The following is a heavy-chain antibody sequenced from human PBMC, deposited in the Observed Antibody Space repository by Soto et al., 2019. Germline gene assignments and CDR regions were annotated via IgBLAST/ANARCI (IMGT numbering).Heavy chain of an antibody. V-gene: IGHV1-2*04. Sequence: GASVKVSCKASGYSFTDDHIHWVRQAPGQGLEWLGRINPKSGGTSTAQKFQGWVTMTTDTSISTASMELTRLTSDDTAIYYCARGDSTDCSNGVCSFFYNHDMDVWG. CDR2: INPKSGGT. CDR1: GYSFTDDH. J-gene: IGHJ6*02. D-gene: IGHD2-8*01. CDR3: ARGDSTDCSNGVCSFFYNHDMDV.